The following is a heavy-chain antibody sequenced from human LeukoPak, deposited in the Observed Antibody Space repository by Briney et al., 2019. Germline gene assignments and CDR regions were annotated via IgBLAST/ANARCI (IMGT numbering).Heavy chain of an antibody. V-gene: IGHV1-2*02. CDR2: INPKNGDT. CDR1: GCSFTTHW. Sequence: GESLKISCKGSGCSFTTHWISWVRQAPGQGLEWMGWINPKNGDTNYAQKFQGRVSLTRDASISTAYMELSRLRSDDTAVYYCARAGTVMLLDYWGQGTLVTVSS. CDR3: ARAGTVMLLDY. D-gene: IGHD3-16*01. J-gene: IGHJ4*02.